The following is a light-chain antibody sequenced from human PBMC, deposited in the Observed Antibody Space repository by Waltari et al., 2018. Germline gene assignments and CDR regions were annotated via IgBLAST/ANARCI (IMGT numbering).Light chain of an antibody. CDR2: GVT. CDR1: SRDVGAYNL. CDR3: SSYTQSRTRV. V-gene: IGLV2-23*02. J-gene: IGLJ3*02. Sequence: QSALTQSASVSGSPGQSITISCTGTSRDVGAYNLVSWYQQLPGRAPKLILSGVTKRPSGISDRFSGSKSGNTASLTISWLQSEDEADYYCSSYTQSRTRVFGGGTKLTVL.